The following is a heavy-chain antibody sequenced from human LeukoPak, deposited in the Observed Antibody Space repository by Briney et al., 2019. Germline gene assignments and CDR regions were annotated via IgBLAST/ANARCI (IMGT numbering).Heavy chain of an antibody. D-gene: IGHD2/OR15-2a*01. CDR1: GFTFSSYA. CDR2: INGRGDNT. J-gene: IGHJ5*02. Sequence: GGSLRLSCAASGFTFSSYAMNWVRQAPGKGLEWVSAINGRGDNTYYADSVKGRFTVSRDNSKSTLFLQMNSLRAEDTAIYYCAKDRVSPGFNLFDPWGQGTLVTVSS. CDR3: AKDRVSPGFNLFDP. V-gene: IGHV3-23*01.